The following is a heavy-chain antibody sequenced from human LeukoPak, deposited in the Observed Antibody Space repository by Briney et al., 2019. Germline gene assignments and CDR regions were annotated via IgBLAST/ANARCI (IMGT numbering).Heavy chain of an antibody. CDR2: ISSDESSE. J-gene: IGHJ4*02. CDR1: GFTFSSSA. D-gene: IGHD2-8*02. CDR3: AREKYCTATDCFHGRFYFDY. Sequence: GGSLRLSCAASGFTFSSSAMSWVRQAPGKGLEWVAVISSDESSENYADSVEGRFTISRDNSKNTLYLQMNTLRAEDTAVYYCAREKYCTATDCFHGRFYFDYWGQGTLVTVPS. V-gene: IGHV3-30*04.